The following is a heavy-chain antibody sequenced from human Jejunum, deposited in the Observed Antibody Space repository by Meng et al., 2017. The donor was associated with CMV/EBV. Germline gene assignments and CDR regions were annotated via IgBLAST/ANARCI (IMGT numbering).Heavy chain of an antibody. CDR3: VRDKSGAMDL. CDR2: ISPDGTER. Sequence: CAASGFSINIYWMSWARQAPGKGLEWVATISPDGTERFYLDSVKGRFTISRDNARNSPHLQMNSLRVEDTAVYFCVRDKSGAMDLWGQGTPVTVSS. CDR1: GFSINIYW. J-gene: IGHJ6*02. V-gene: IGHV3-7*01.